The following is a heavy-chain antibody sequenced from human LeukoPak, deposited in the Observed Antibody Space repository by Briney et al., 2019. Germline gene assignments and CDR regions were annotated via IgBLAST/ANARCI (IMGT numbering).Heavy chain of an antibody. CDR1: GYTFTSYG. Sequence: ASVKVFCKASGYTFTSYGISWVRQAPGQGLEWMGWISAYNGNTNYAQKLQGRVTMTTDTSTSTAYMELRSLRSDDTAVYYCARGYCSSTSCYLAGDWFDPWGQGTLVTVSS. CDR3: ARGYCSSTSCYLAGDWFDP. CDR2: ISAYNGNT. V-gene: IGHV1-18*01. J-gene: IGHJ5*02. D-gene: IGHD2-2*01.